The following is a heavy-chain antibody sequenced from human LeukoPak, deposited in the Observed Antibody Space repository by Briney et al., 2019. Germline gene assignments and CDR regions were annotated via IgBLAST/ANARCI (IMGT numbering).Heavy chain of an antibody. Sequence: GESLKISCKGSGYSFTNYWIGWVRQMPGKGLEWMGIIYPGDSDTRYSPSFQGQVTISADKSISTAYLQWSSLKASDTAMYYCAGDIAAAGILPEYFHHWGQGTLVTVSS. J-gene: IGHJ1*01. V-gene: IGHV5-51*01. D-gene: IGHD6-13*01. CDR3: AGDIAAAGILPEYFHH. CDR1: GYSFTNYW. CDR2: IYPGDSDT.